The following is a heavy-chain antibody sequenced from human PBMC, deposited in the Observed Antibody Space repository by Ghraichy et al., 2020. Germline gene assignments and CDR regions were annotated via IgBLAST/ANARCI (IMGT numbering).Heavy chain of an antibody. J-gene: IGHJ6*03. V-gene: IGHV3-23*01. D-gene: IGHD6-13*01. CDR2: ISGSGGST. CDR3: AKDRDDSSSWYDPGFNYYMDV. Sequence: GGSLRLSCAASGFTFSSYAMSWVRQAPGKGLEWVSAISGSGGSTYYADSVKGRFTISRDNSKNTLYLQMNSLRAEDTAVYYCAKDRDDSSSWYDPGFNYYMDVWGKGTTVTVSS. CDR1: GFTFSSYA.